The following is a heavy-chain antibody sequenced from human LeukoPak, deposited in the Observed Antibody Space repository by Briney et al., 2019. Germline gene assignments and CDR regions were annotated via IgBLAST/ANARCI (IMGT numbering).Heavy chain of an antibody. V-gene: IGHV3-53*01. CDR1: GFTVSSNY. J-gene: IGHJ4*02. CDR3: AREPDCSSTSCYRYFDY. Sequence: GGSLRLSCAASGFTVSSNYMSWVRQAPGKGLEWVSVIYSGGSTYYADSVKGRFTISRDNSKNTLYLQMNSLRAEDTAVYYCAREPDCSSTSCYRYFDYWGQGTLVTVSS. CDR2: IYSGGST. D-gene: IGHD2-2*01.